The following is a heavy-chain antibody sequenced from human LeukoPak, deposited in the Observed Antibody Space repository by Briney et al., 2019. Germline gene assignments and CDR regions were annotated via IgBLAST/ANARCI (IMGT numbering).Heavy chain of an antibody. CDR3: ARDHELSVGVVPAASLDY. J-gene: IGHJ4*02. CDR2: ISAYNGNT. V-gene: IGHV1-18*01. D-gene: IGHD2-2*01. Sequence: ASVKVSCKASGYTFTSYGISWVRQAPGQGLEWMGWISAYNGNTNYAQKLQGRVTMTTDTSTSTAYMELRSLRSDDTAVYYCARDHELSVGVVPAASLDYWGQGTLVTVSS. CDR1: GYTFTSYG.